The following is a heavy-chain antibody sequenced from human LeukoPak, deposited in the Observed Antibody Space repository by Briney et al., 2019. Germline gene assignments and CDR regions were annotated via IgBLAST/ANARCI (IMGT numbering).Heavy chain of an antibody. CDR3: ARDSPVYYDSSGYYNPNFDY. V-gene: IGHV3-21*01. D-gene: IGHD3-22*01. CDR2: ISSSSSYI. J-gene: IGHJ4*02. CDR1: GFTFSSYS. Sequence: PGGSLRLSCAAPGFTFSSYSMNWVRQAPGKGLEWVSSISSSSSYIYYADSVKGRFTISRDNAKNSLYLQMNSLRAEDTAVYYCARDSPVYYDSSGYYNPNFDYWGQGTLVTASS.